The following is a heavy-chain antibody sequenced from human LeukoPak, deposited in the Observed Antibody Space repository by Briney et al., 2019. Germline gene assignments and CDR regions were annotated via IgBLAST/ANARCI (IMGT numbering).Heavy chain of an antibody. CDR2: ISRSGTTI. CDR1: GFTFSSYE. J-gene: IGHJ4*02. V-gene: IGHV3-48*03. D-gene: IGHD3-10*01. CDR3: ARDRDYYNYFEY. Sequence: GGSLRLSCAASGFTFSSYEMNWVRQAPGKGLEWVSYISRSGTTIYYADSVKGRFTISRDNAKNSLYLQMNSLRGEDTAVYYCARDRDYYNYFEYWGQGTLVTVSS.